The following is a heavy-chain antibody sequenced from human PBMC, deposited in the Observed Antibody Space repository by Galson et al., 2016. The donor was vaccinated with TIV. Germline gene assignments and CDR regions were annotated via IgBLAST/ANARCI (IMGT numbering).Heavy chain of an antibody. D-gene: IGHD3-3*01. CDR1: GYTFTTFG. Sequence: SVKVSCKASGYTFTTFGLTWVRQAPGHGLEWMGWISTYTGDTHYAQNLQGRVTMATDTSTSTAYMEMRSLRSDDTAMYYCARVNSPGGYDFWSGAQFDHWGQGTLVTVSS. CDR2: ISTYTGDT. V-gene: IGHV1-18*01. J-gene: IGHJ4*02. CDR3: ARVNSPGGYDFWSGAQFDH.